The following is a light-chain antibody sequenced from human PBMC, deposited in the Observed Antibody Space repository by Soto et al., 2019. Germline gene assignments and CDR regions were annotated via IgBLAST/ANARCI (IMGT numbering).Light chain of an antibody. CDR3: QHYSNSLWT. J-gene: IGKJ1*01. CDR2: KAS. V-gene: IGKV1-5*03. CDR1: QTISSW. Sequence: DIQMTQSPSTLSGSVGDRVTITCRASQTISSWLAWYQQKPGKAPKLLIYKASTLKSGVPSRFSGSGSGTEFTLTISSLQPDDFATYYCQHYSNSLWTFGQGTKV.